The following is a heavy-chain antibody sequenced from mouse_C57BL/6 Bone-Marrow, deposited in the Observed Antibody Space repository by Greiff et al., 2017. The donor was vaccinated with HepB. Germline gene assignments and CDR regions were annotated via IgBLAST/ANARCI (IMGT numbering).Heavy chain of an antibody. CDR3: SCHYYYGSRVGYYAMDY. Sequence: VQLQQSGPELVKPGASVKISCKASGYSFTDYNMNWVKQSNGKSLEWIGVINPNYGTTSYNQKFKGKATLTVDISSSTSYMQLNSLTSEDSEVYCCSCHYYYGSRVGYYAMDYWGQGTSVTVSS. CDR1: GYSFTDYN. D-gene: IGHD1-1*01. CDR2: INPNYGTT. V-gene: IGHV1-39*01. J-gene: IGHJ4*01.